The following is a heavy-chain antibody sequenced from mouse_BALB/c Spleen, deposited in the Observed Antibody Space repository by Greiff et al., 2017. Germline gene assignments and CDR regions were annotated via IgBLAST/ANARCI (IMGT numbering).Heavy chain of an antibody. CDR3: ASPQFITTATDAMDY. V-gene: IGHV14-3*02. Sequence: EVKLMESGAELVKPGASVKLSCTASGFNIKDTYMHWVKQRPEQGLEWIGRIDPANGNTKYDPKFQGKATITADTSSNTAYLQLSSLTSEDTAVYYCASPQFITTATDAMDYWGQGTSVTVSS. CDR2: IDPANGNT. D-gene: IGHD1-2*01. CDR1: GFNIKDTY. J-gene: IGHJ4*01.